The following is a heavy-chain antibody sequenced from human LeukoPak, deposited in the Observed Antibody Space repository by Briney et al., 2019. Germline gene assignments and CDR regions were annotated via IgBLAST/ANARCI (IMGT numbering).Heavy chain of an antibody. Sequence: AGGSLRLSCAASEFTFITYWMSWVRQAPGKGLEWVANIKQDGSEKYYVDSVKGRFTISRDNAKNSVYLQMNSLRAEDTAVYYCARLSEMLRGPEAIYYFEHWGQGTLVTVSS. V-gene: IGHV3-7*01. J-gene: IGHJ4*02. CDR2: IKQDGSEK. D-gene: IGHD3-10*01. CDR1: EFTFITYW. CDR3: ARLSEMLRGPEAIYYFEH.